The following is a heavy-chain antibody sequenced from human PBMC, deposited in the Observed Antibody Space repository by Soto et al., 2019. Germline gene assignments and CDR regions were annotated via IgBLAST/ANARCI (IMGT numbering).Heavy chain of an antibody. CDR3: ARVEGYYDRNGYNWFDP. CDR2: IYYSGST. D-gene: IGHD3-22*01. J-gene: IGHJ5*02. Sequence: QVQLQESGPGLVKPSQTLSLTCTVSGGSISSGDYYWTWIRQPPGEGLEWIGYIYYSGSTHHNPSLKSRLTISLDTSKNQFSLKLSSVTAADTAVYYCARVEGYYDRNGYNWFDPWGQGTLVTVSS. CDR1: GGSISSGDYY. V-gene: IGHV4-30-4*01.